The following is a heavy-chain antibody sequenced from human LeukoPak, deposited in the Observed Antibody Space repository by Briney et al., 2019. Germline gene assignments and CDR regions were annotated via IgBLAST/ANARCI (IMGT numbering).Heavy chain of an antibody. Sequence: GASVTVSCKASGYTFTGYYMHWVRQAPGQGLEWMGWINPNSGGTNYAQKFQGRVTMTRDTSISTAYTELSRLRSDDTTVYYCARKPYDYVWGSYPGGGYFDYWGQGTLVTVSS. D-gene: IGHD3-16*02. CDR2: INPNSGGT. CDR1: GYTFTGYY. CDR3: ARKPYDYVWGSYPGGGYFDY. V-gene: IGHV1-2*02. J-gene: IGHJ4*02.